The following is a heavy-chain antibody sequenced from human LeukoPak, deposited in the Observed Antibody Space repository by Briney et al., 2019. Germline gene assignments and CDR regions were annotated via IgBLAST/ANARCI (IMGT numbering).Heavy chain of an antibody. CDR1: GFTFSSYA. Sequence: GGSLRLSCAASGFTFSSYAMSWVRQAPGKGLEWVSAISGSGGSTYYADSVKGRFTISRDNSKNTLYLQMNSLRAEDTAVYYCAKGVWDIGAPETYLDYWGKGTLVTVSS. CDR3: AKGVWDIGAPETYLDY. CDR2: ISGSGGST. D-gene: IGHD5-12*01. V-gene: IGHV3-23*01. J-gene: IGHJ4*02.